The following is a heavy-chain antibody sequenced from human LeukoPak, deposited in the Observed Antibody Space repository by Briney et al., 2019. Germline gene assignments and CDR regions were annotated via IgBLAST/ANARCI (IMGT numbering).Heavy chain of an antibody. Sequence: PSQTLSLTCTVSGGSISSGGYYWSWIRQPPGKGLEWIGYIYYSGSTYDNPSLKSRVTISLDTSKNQFSLKLSSVTAADTAVYYCARALTYSSSSVSAFDIWGQGTMVTVSS. D-gene: IGHD6-13*01. CDR3: ARALTYSSSSVSAFDI. J-gene: IGHJ3*02. CDR2: IYYSGST. V-gene: IGHV4-61*08. CDR1: GGSISSGGYY.